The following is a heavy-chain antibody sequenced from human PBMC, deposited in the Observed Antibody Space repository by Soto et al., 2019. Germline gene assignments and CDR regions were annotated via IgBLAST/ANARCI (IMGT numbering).Heavy chain of an antibody. V-gene: IGHV4-34*01. Sequence: PSETLSVTCAFINASLGDHYWSWIRQSPDKGLELIGEVHPSGSTDYTPSLKSRLTLSLDTSKNQFALKVASVTAADTAVYFCARGKPSGYRFGPRNFFYYGLDVWGPGTTVTVSS. CDR2: VHPSGST. CDR1: NASLGDHY. CDR3: ARGKPSGYRFGPRNFFYYGLDV. J-gene: IGHJ6*01. D-gene: IGHD5-18*01.